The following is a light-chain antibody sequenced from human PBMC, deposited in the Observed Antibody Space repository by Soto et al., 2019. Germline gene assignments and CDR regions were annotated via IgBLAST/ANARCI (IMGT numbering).Light chain of an antibody. CDR1: QSVRSNY. Sequence: EIVLTQSPDTLSSSAGERASLSCRASQSVRSNYLAWYQQKLGQAPRLLMHGASTRATGIPDRFSGSGSGTDFTLTISRLEPEDFAVYYCQQYGSSPWTFGQGTKVDIK. J-gene: IGKJ1*01. CDR2: GAS. V-gene: IGKV3-20*01. CDR3: QQYGSSPWT.